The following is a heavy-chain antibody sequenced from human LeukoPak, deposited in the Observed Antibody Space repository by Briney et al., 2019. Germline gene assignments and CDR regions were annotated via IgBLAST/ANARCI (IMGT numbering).Heavy chain of an antibody. CDR1: GFTVSNNY. CDR2: ISSSGSTI. J-gene: IGHJ6*04. V-gene: IGHV3-11*04. D-gene: IGHD3-10*02. Sequence: GGSLRLSCAASGFTVSNNYMNWVRQAPGKGLEWVSYISSSGSTIYYADSVKGRFTISRDNAKNSLYLQMNSLRAEDTAVYYCAELGITMIGGVWGKGTTVTISS. CDR3: AELGITMIGGV.